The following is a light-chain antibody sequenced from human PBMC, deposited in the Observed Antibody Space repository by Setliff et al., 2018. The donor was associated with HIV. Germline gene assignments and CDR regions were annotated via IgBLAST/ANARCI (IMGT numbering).Light chain of an antibody. CDR1: RTDVGGYNF. J-gene: IGLJ2*01. CDR2: DVT. V-gene: IGLV2-14*03. CDR3: SSSVSSITRG. Sequence: QSVLTQPVSGSASPGQSITISCTGTRTDVGGYNFVSWYQQPPGKGPKLIIYDVTQRPSRVSSRFSGSRSGNTASLTISGLQADDEADYFCSSSVSSITRGFGGGTKVTV.